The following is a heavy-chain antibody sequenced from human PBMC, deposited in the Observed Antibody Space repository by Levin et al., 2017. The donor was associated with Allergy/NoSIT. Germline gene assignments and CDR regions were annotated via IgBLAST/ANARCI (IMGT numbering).Heavy chain of an antibody. D-gene: IGHD2-21*02. V-gene: IGHV3-23*01. CDR2: ISGSGGST. CDR3: AKDAVVTAQDYYYYYGMDV. CDR1: GFTFSSYA. Sequence: GGSLRLSCAASGFTFSSYAMSWVRQAPGKGLEWVSAISGSGGSTYYADSVKGRFTISRDNSKNTLYLQMNSLRAEDTAVYYCAKDAVVTAQDYYYYYGMDVWGQGTTVTVSS. J-gene: IGHJ6*02.